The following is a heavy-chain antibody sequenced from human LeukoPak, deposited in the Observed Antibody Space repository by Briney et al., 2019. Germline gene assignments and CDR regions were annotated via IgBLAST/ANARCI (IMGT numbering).Heavy chain of an antibody. V-gene: IGHV3-74*01. CDR1: GFTFSSYW. D-gene: IGHD3-22*01. J-gene: IGHJ4*02. CDR3: AKDHYYDSSGVDY. CDR2: INNDGSDT. Sequence: PGGSLRLSCAASGFTFSSYWMHWVRQAPGKGLVWVSHINNDGSDTTYADSVRGRFTISRDNSKNTLYLQMNSLRAEDTAVHYCAKDHYYDSSGVDYWGQGTLVTVSS.